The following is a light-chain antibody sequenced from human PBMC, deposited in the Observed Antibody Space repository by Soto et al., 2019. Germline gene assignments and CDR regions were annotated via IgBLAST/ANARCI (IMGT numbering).Light chain of an antibody. J-gene: IGKJ1*01. V-gene: IGKV3-15*01. Sequence: EILLTQSPATLSMSPGERATLSCRASQSVGTNLAWYRQIPGQSPSLLIYGAATGATGVPARFIGSGSGTEFTLTISSLQSEDFAIYYCHQYHTSTWTFGQGTRVEI. CDR1: QSVGTN. CDR3: HQYHTSTWT. CDR2: GAA.